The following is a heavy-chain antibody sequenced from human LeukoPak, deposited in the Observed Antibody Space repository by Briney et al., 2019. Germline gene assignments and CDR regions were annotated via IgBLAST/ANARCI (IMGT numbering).Heavy chain of an antibody. J-gene: IGHJ4*02. V-gene: IGHV4-59*01. CDR3: ARGVTTYDY. D-gene: IGHD4-17*01. CDR2: AYYSGST. Sequence: PSETLSLTCTVSGGSISNYYWSWIRQPPGKGLEWIGYAYYSGSTNYNPSLKSRVTISVDTSKNQFSLKLSSVTAADTAVYYCARGVTTYDYWGQGTLVTVSS. CDR1: GGSISNYY.